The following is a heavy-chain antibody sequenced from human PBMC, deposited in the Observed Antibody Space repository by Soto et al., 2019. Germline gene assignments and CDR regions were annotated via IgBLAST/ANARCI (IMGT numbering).Heavy chain of an antibody. J-gene: IGHJ4*02. D-gene: IGHD6-19*01. CDR2: IFYSGST. V-gene: IGHV4-59*08. CDR1: GGSISPYF. CDR3: ARPHSSRWLDY. Sequence: SETLSLTCTVSGGSISPYFWSWIRQPPGKGLEWIGYIFYSGSTYYNPSLKSRVTISVDTSKNQFSLKLSSVTAADTAVYYCARPHSSRWLDYWGQGTLVTVSS.